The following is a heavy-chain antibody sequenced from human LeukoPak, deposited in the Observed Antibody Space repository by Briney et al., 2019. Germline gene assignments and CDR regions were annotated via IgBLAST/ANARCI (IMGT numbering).Heavy chain of an antibody. CDR3: AKGRLRSFPYYFDY. J-gene: IGHJ4*02. Sequence: GGALRLSCVDSGFTFSAYSMTWVRQAPGKGLDWVSSISVSGGGTYYADSVRGRFTISRDNSKDTLYLHMNSLRAEDTAVYYCAKGRLRSFPYYFDYWGQGALVTVSS. CDR2: ISVSGGGT. D-gene: IGHD4-17*01. CDR1: GFTFSAYS. V-gene: IGHV3-23*01.